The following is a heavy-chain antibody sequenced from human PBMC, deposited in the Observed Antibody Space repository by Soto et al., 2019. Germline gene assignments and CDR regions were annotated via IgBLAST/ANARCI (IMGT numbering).Heavy chain of an antibody. V-gene: IGHV1-69*13. J-gene: IGHJ5*02. CDR3: ASASEYSGYDYVGWFDP. CDR1: GGTFSSYA. D-gene: IGHD5-12*01. Sequence: SVKVSCKASGGTFSSYAISWVRQAPGQGLEWMGGIIPIFGTANYAQKFQGRVTITADESTSTAYMELSSLRSEDTAVYYCASASEYSGYDYVGWFDPWGQGTLVTVSS. CDR2: IIPIFGTA.